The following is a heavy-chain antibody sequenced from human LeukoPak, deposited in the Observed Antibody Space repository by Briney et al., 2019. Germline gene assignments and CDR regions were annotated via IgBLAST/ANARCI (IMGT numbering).Heavy chain of an antibody. CDR3: ARNMGTTWGGGGY. J-gene: IGHJ4*02. D-gene: IGHD3-16*01. CDR1: GFTFRSYE. CDR2: ISSTGDRK. Sequence: PGGSLRLSCEASGFTFRSYELNWVRQAPGKGLEWVSYISSTGDRKFYADSVKGRFTISRDNPKNSLYLQMNSLRAEDTAVYYCARNMGTTWGGGGYWGQGTQVTVSS. V-gene: IGHV3-48*03.